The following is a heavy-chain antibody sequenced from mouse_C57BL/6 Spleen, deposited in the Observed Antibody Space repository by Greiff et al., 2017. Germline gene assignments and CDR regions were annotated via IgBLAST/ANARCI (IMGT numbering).Heavy chain of an antibody. V-gene: IGHV5-17*01. J-gene: IGHJ4*01. CDR2: ISSGSSTI. CDR1: GFTFSDYG. Sequence: EVMLVESGGGLVKPGGSLKLSCAASGFTFSDYGMHWVRQAPEKGLEWVAYISSGSSTIYYADTVKGRFTISRDNAKNTLFLQMTSLRSEDTAMYYCARREDYDGYAMDYWGQGTSVTVSS. CDR3: ARREDYDGYAMDY. D-gene: IGHD2-4*01.